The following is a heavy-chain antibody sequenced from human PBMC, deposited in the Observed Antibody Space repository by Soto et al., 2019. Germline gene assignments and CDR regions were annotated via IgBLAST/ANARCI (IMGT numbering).Heavy chain of an antibody. Sequence: EVQLVESGGGLVKPGGSLRLSCAASGFTFSSYSMNWVRQAPGKGLEWVSSISSSSSYIYYADSVKGRFTISRDNAKNSLYLQMNSLRAEDTAVYYCARDVIAAAADYYYHGMDVWGQGTTVTVSS. J-gene: IGHJ6*02. CDR3: ARDVIAAAADYYYHGMDV. CDR1: GFTFSSYS. CDR2: ISSSSSYI. V-gene: IGHV3-21*01. D-gene: IGHD6-13*01.